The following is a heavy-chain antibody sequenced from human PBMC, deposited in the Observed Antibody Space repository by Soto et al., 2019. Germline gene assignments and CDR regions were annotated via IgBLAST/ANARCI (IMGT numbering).Heavy chain of an antibody. CDR2: INLGNGNT. V-gene: IGHV1-3*01. CDR3: AREPRGGCSYLVKTFAP. D-gene: IGHD2-15*01. CDR1: GYSFLYYP. Sequence: ASVNVYCPASGYSFLYYPLHWVRQAPGQRLEWMGWINLGNGNTEYSQNFQDRVTITGDTSANTVYLEVSSLRSDDTAIYYCAREPRGGCSYLVKTFAPWGQASVV. J-gene: IGHJ5*02.